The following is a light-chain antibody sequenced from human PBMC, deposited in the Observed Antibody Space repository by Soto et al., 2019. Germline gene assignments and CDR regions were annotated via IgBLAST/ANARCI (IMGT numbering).Light chain of an antibody. Sequence: DIQMTQSPSSLSASVGDRVTITCRASQSISSYLNWYQQKPGKAPKFLIYAASSLQSGVPSRFLGSGSGTDLTLTISSLQPEDFATYYCHQSYSIPFTFRQGTLLEIK. J-gene: IGKJ5*01. CDR3: HQSYSIPFT. CDR1: QSISSY. CDR2: AAS. V-gene: IGKV1-39*01.